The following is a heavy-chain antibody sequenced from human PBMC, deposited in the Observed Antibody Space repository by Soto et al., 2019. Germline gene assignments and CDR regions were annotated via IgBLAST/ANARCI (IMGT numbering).Heavy chain of an antibody. CDR2: ISAYNGNT. Sequence: QVQLVQSGAEVKKPGASVKVSCKASGYTFNSYGISWVRQAPGQGLEWMGWISAYNGNTNYAQKLQGRVTMTTDTSTSTAYMELRSLRSDDTAMYYCARVVDSSGRSCYYWYFDLWGRGTLVTVSS. V-gene: IGHV1-18*01. CDR1: GYTFNSYG. J-gene: IGHJ2*01. CDR3: ARVVDSSGRSCYYWYFDL. D-gene: IGHD2-15*01.